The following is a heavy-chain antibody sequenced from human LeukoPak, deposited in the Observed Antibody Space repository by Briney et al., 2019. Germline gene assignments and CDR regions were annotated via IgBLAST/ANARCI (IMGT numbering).Heavy chain of an antibody. J-gene: IGHJ3*02. D-gene: IGHD2-15*01. CDR2: INPNNGGT. CDR1: GYTFTGYY. Sequence: GASVKVSCKASGYTFTGYYIHWVRQAPGQGLEWMSQINPNNGGTKYAQKFQGRVTMTRDTSISSAYMELSRLRSDDTAVYYCAIDGLGGAFDIWGQGKVVTVSS. CDR3: AIDGLGGAFDI. V-gene: IGHV1-2*06.